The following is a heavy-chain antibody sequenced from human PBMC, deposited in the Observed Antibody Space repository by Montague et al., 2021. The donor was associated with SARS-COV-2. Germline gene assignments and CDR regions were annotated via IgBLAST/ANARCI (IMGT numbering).Heavy chain of an antibody. Sequence: SLRLSFSSSGFTFSYYWMHWVRQAPGKGLVWVSRINSDGSDTSYADSVKGRFTISRDNAKNTLYLQMDSLRAEDTAVYYCAREEAWDPMIDSWGRGTLVTVSS. CDR2: INSDGSDT. J-gene: IGHJ5*01. CDR3: AREEAWDPMIDS. V-gene: IGHV3-74*01. CDR1: GFTFSYYW. D-gene: IGHD1-26*01.